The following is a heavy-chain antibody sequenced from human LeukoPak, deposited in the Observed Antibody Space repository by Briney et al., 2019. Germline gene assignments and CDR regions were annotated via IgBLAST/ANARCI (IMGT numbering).Heavy chain of an antibody. V-gene: IGHV3-23*01. D-gene: IGHD5-24*01. Sequence: GGSLRLSCAASGFTFSSYAMSWVRQAPGKGLEWVSGISGSGDSTYYADSVKGRFTISRDNSKNTLYVQLNSLRAEDTAVYYCARPAVAMASTDALDVWGQETLVTVSS. CDR3: ARPAVAMASTDALDV. CDR2: ISGSGDST. J-gene: IGHJ3*01. CDR1: GFTFSSYA.